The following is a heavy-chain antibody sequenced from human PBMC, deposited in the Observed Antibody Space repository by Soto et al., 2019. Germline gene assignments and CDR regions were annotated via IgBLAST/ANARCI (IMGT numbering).Heavy chain of an antibody. D-gene: IGHD3-10*01. Sequence: QVHLVQSGAEVKRPGASVKVSCKASGYTFTSYNIDWVRQATGQGLEWMGWMNPNTGHTGYAQKFQGRVTMTSDNSIRSDYMELSSLRSEDTAVYYCERIAYDSGPERWFDPWGKGTLITVSS. J-gene: IGHJ5*01. CDR2: MNPNTGHT. V-gene: IGHV1-8*01. CDR1: GYTFTSYN. CDR3: ERIAYDSGPERWFDP.